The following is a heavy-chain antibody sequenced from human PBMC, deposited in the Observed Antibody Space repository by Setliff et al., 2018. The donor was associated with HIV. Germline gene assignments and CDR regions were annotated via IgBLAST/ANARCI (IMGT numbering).Heavy chain of an antibody. D-gene: IGHD3-3*01. CDR1: GGSISSHY. CDR3: ARCYYNFWSGYPLDYMDV. CDR2: IYTSGST. V-gene: IGHV4-4*08. Sequence: SETLSLTCTVSGGSISSHYWSWIRQPPGKGLEWIGHIYTSGSTNYNPSLKSLVTMSVGMSKNQFSLKLSSVTAADTAVYYCARCYYNFWSGYPLDYMDVWGKGTTVTVSS. J-gene: IGHJ6*03.